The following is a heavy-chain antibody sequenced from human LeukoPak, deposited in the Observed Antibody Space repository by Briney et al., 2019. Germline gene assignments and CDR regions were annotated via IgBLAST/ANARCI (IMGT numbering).Heavy chain of an antibody. J-gene: IGHJ4*02. Sequence: SQTLSLTCAVYGGYFSGYYWSWIRQPPGKGLEWIGEITHSGRTNYNPSLKSRVTISVDTSKNQFSLKLSSVTAADTAVYYCARGLDCSSTSCPIYYFDYWGQGTLVTVSS. CDR3: ARGLDCSSTSCPIYYFDY. CDR2: ITHSGRT. CDR1: GGYFSGYY. V-gene: IGHV4-34*01. D-gene: IGHD2-2*01.